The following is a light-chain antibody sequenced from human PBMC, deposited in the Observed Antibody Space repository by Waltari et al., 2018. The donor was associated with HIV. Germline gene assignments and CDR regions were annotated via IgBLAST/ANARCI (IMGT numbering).Light chain of an antibody. CDR1: QSISSW. CDR3: LQYNDYPYT. CDR2: RAS. Sequence: DIQMTQSPSTLSASVGDRVTITCRASQSISSWLAWLQQRPGRAPRLLIWRASTIADGAPSRFSGSGSGTEFTLTINGLQPDDFATYYCLQYNDYPYTFGQGTKLDIK. J-gene: IGKJ2*01. V-gene: IGKV1-5*03.